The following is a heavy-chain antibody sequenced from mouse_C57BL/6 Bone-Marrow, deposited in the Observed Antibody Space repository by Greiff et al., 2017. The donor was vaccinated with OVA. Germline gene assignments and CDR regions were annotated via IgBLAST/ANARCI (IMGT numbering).Heavy chain of an antibody. CDR2: INPSSGYT. Sequence: VQVEEPGADLARPGASVKMSCKASGYTFTSYTMHWVKQRPGQGLEWIGYINPSSGYTKYNQKFKDKATLTADKSSSTAYMQLSSLTSADSAVYYCATIRYWGEGTTLTVSS. J-gene: IGHJ2*01. CDR3: ATIRY. CDR1: GYTFTSYT. V-gene: IGHV1-4*01.